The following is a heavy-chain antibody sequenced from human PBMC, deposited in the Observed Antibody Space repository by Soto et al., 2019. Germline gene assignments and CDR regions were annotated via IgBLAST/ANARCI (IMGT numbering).Heavy chain of an antibody. D-gene: IGHD3-22*01. Sequence: GGSLRLSCAASGFTFSSYSMNWVRQAPGKGLEWVSYISSSSSTIYYADSVKGRFTISRDNAKNSLYLQMNSLRDEDTAVYYCARSYYYDSSGYSLGNFQHWGQGTLVTVSS. J-gene: IGHJ1*01. CDR1: GFTFSSYS. V-gene: IGHV3-48*02. CDR2: ISSSSSTI. CDR3: ARSYYYDSSGYSLGNFQH.